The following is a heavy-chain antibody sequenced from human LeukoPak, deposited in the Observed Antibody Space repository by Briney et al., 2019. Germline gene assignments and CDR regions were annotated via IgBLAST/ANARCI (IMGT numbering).Heavy chain of an antibody. J-gene: IGHJ4*02. CDR1: GYTFTSYG. Sequence: ASVKVSCKASGYTFTSYGISWVRQAPGQGLEWMGGIIPIFGTANYAQKFQGRVTITADESTSTAYMELSSLRSEDTAVYYCARSLWFGELFPIDYWGQGTLVTVSS. V-gene: IGHV1-69*13. CDR2: IIPIFGTA. D-gene: IGHD3-10*01. CDR3: ARSLWFGELFPIDY.